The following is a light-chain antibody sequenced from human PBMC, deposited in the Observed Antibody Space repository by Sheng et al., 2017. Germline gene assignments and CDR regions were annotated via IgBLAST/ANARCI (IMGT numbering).Light chain of an antibody. CDR3: QQYYNYPPLT. V-gene: IGKV1-8*01. Sequence: AIRMTQSPPSLSASTGDRVTITCRASQDISTYLAWYQHKPGKAPKLLIYAASTLQSGVPSRFIGSGSGTDFTLTINSLQSEDFATYYCQQYYNYPPLTFGGGTKVEIK. CDR2: AAS. CDR1: QDISTY. J-gene: IGKJ4*01.